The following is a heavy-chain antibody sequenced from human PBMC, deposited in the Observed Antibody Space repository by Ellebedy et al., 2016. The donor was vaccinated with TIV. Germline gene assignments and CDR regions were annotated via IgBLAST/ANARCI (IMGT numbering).Heavy chain of an antibody. V-gene: IGHV4-59*01. CDR3: ARGSIAARRRYYYGIDV. CDR2: IYYSGST. J-gene: IGHJ6*02. Sequence: SETLSLTCTVSGGSISSYYWSWIRQHPGKGLEWIGYIYYSGSTNYNPSLKSRVTISVDTSKNQFSLKLSSVTAADTAVYYCARGSIAARRRYYYGIDVWGQGTTVTVSS. CDR1: GGSISSYY. D-gene: IGHD6-6*01.